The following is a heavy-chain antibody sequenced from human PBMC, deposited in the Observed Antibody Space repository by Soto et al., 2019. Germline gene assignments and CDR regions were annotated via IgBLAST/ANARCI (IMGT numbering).Heavy chain of an antibody. CDR3: ANLTLYSSGFGC. CDR2: ISWNGAAT. V-gene: IGHV3-9*01. CDR1: GFTFDDYA. D-gene: IGHD3-10*01. Sequence: EAQLVESGGGLVQPGRSLRLSCVASGFTFDDYAIHWVRQAPGKGLEWVSGISWNGAATGYADSVKGRFTISRDNAKNYLYLQMSSLRTEDTAIYYCANLTLYSSGFGCWGQGTLVTVAS. J-gene: IGHJ4*02.